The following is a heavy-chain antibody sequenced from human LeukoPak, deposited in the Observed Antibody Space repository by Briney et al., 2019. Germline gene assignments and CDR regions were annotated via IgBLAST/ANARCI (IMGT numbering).Heavy chain of an antibody. CDR1: GYGFTSHY. Sequence: ASVKVSCKASGYGFTSHYMHWVRQAPGQGLEWMGLINPSGSSTLYAQKFQGRVTMTRDMSTTTDYMELSSLRSEDMAVYYCARGYLAYFDYWGQGTLVTVSS. V-gene: IGHV1-46*01. D-gene: IGHD2-15*01. CDR3: ARGYLAYFDY. CDR2: INPSGSST. J-gene: IGHJ4*02.